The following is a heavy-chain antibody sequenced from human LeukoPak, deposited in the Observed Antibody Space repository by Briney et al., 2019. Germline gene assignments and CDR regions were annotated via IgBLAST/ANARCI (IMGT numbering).Heavy chain of an antibody. CDR1: GYSISSGYY. V-gene: IGHV4-38-2*02. CDR3: ARGRVGRITMVRGAQRGFDP. Sequence: SETLSLTCTVSGYSISSGYYWGWIRQPPGKGLEWIGSIYHSGSTYYNPSLKSRVTISVDTSKNQFSLKLSSVTAADTAVYYCARGRVGRITMVRGAQRGFDPWGQGTLVTVSS. J-gene: IGHJ5*02. D-gene: IGHD3-10*01. CDR2: IYHSGST.